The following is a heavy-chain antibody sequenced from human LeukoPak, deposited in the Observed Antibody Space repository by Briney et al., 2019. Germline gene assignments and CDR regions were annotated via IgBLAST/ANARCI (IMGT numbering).Heavy chain of an antibody. D-gene: IGHD3-3*01. V-gene: IGHV3-7*01. CDR3: ARDLPSYDFWSGYIDYYYGMDV. CDR2: INPSGSVK. Sequence: EVSLRLSCAASGFTFSTYWMNWARQAPGKGLEWVASINPSGSVKYYVNSVKGRFTISRDNAKNSLYLQMNSLRAEDTAVYYCARDLPSYDFWSGYIDYYYGMDVWGQGTTVTVSS. CDR1: GFTFSTYW. J-gene: IGHJ6*02.